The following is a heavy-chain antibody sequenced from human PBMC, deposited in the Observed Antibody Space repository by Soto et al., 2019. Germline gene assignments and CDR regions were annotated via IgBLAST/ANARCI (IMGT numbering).Heavy chain of an antibody. CDR3: ARVAKIGYCISTSCSLSKGDYYYGMDV. D-gene: IGHD2-2*01. J-gene: IGHJ6*02. V-gene: IGHV1-69*12. CDR2: IIPIFGTA. Sequence: QVQLVQSGAEVKKPGSSVKVSCKASGGTFSSYAISWVRQAPGQGLEWMGGIIPIFGTANYAQKFQGRVTITADESTSTAYMELSSLRSEDTAVYYCARVAKIGYCISTSCSLSKGDYYYGMDVWGQGTTVTVSS. CDR1: GGTFSSYA.